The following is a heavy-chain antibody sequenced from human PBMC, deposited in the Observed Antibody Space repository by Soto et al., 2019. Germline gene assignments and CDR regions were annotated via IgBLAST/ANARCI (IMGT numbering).Heavy chain of an antibody. CDR2: INRDGSTT. Sequence: GGSLRLSCAASGFTFSSYWMNWVRQAPGEGLVWVARINRDGSTTTYADSVKGRFTISRDNAKNTLYLQMNSLRAEDTAVYYCARDGTIFGGGGWFDPWGQGTLVTVSS. CDR3: ARDGTIFGGGGWFDP. D-gene: IGHD3-3*01. V-gene: IGHV3-74*03. CDR1: GFTFSSYW. J-gene: IGHJ5*02.